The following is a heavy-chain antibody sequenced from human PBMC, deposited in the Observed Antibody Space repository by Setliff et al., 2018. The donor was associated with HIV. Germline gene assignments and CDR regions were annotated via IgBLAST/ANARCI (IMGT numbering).Heavy chain of an antibody. Sequence: VGSLRLSCAASGFTVSTNHMSWVRQAPGKGLEWVSIIYTGGSTYYADSVKGRFTISRDNSKNTLYLQMNSLRAEDTAVYYCARTEEWWRPFDYWGQGTLGTVS. J-gene: IGHJ4*02. V-gene: IGHV3-66*02. CDR2: IYTGGST. D-gene: IGHD2-8*01. CDR3: ARTEEWWRPFDY. CDR1: GFTVSTNH.